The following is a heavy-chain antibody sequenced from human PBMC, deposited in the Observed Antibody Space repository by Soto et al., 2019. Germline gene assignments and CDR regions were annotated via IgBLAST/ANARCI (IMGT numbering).Heavy chain of an antibody. Sequence: ASVKVSCKASGYTFTSYGISWVRQAPGQGLEWMGWISASNGNTNYAQKLEGRVTMTTDTSTSTAYMALRSLSSDDTVVYYCAGQLQTYFFYGMDALCQGTTVTVSS. D-gene: IGHD1-7*01. V-gene: IGHV1-18*01. CDR3: AGQLQTYFFYGMDA. CDR1: GYTFTSYG. J-gene: IGHJ6*02. CDR2: ISASNGNT.